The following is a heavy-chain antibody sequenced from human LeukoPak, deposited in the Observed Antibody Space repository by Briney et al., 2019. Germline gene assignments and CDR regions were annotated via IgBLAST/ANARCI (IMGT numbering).Heavy chain of an antibody. V-gene: IGHV5-51*01. CDR1: GYSFTSYW. J-gene: IGHJ4*02. Sequence: GESLQISCQGSGYSFTSYWIGWVRQMPGKGLEWMGIIYPGDSDTRYSPSFQGQVTISADKSISTAYLQWSSLKASDTAMYYCARALYYYDSSGYYDNPYYFDYWGQGTLVTVSS. CDR3: ARALYYYDSSGYYDNPYYFDY. CDR2: IYPGDSDT. D-gene: IGHD3-22*01.